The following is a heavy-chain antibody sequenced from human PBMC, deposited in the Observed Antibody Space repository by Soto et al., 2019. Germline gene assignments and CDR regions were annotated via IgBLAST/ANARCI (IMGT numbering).Heavy chain of an antibody. CDR3: AKDQSGYDHYAMDV. D-gene: IGHD3-3*01. V-gene: IGHV3-30*18. CDR2: ISYDGTNR. CDR1: GFTFSSYG. J-gene: IGHJ6*02. Sequence: QVQLVESGGGVVQPGRSLRLSCAASGFTFSSYGMHWVRQAPGKGLEWVAVISYDGTNRNHAESVKGRFTISRDNSKNTLHLQMNSLISEDTAVYYCAKDQSGYDHYAMDVWGQGTAVTVSS.